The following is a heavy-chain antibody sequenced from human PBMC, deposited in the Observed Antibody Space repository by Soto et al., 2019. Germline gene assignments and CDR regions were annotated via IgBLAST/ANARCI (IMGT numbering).Heavy chain of an antibody. CDR3: ALGANEHDY. J-gene: IGHJ4*02. D-gene: IGHD1-1*01. CDR2: IYYSGST. CDR1: GGSISSSSYY. Sequence: SGPTLVNPTQTLTLTCTVSGGSISSSSYYWGWIRQPPGKGLEWIGSIYYSGSTYYNPSLKSRVTISVDTSKNQFSLKLSSVTAADTAVYYCALGANEHDYWGQGTLVTVSS. V-gene: IGHV4-39*01.